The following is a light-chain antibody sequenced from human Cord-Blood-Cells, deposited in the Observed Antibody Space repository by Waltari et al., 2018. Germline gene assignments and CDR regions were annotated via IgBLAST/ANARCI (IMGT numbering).Light chain of an antibody. J-gene: IGLJ3*02. CDR2: EGS. CDR1: SSDVGSYNL. Sequence: QSALTQPAPVSGSPGQSITISCTGTSSDVGSYNLVSWYQQHPGKPPKLMIYEGSKRPSGVSNRFSGSKSCNTASLTISGLQAEDEADYYCCSYAGSSTWVFGGGTKLTVL. V-gene: IGLV2-23*01. CDR3: CSYAGSSTWV.